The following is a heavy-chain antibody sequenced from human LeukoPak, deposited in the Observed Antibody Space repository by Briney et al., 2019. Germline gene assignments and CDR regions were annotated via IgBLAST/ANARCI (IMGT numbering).Heavy chain of an antibody. Sequence: SETLSLTCTVSGGSISSSSYYWGWIRQPPGKGLEWIGYIYYSGSTNYNPSLKSRVTISVDTSKNQFSLKLSSVTAADTAVYYCASIMEAVAGRNDYYYYMDVWGKGTTVTVSS. V-gene: IGHV4-61*05. D-gene: IGHD6-19*01. CDR2: IYYSGST. CDR1: GGSISSSSYY. J-gene: IGHJ6*03. CDR3: ASIMEAVAGRNDYYYYMDV.